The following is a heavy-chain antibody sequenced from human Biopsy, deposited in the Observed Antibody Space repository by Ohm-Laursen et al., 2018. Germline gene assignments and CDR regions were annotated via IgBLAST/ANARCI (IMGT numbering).Heavy chain of an antibody. Sequence: GTLSLTCTVSGGSISSYYWSWIRQPPGKGLEWIGYIYYTGSTNYNPSLKSRVTISVDTSMNHLSLRLTSVTAADTALYFCARHPTGFWFDPWGHRTLATVSS. V-gene: IGHV4-59*08. CDR2: IYYTGST. CDR1: GGSISSYY. CDR3: ARHPTGFWFDP. J-gene: IGHJ5*02.